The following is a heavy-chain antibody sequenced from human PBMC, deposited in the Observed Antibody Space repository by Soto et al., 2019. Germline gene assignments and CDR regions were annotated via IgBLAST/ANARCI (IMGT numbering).Heavy chain of an antibody. D-gene: IGHD3-22*01. CDR2: IYYSGST. V-gene: IGHV4-39*01. J-gene: IGHJ4*02. CDR1: GGSISSSSYY. Sequence: PSETLSLTCTVSGGSISSSSYYWGWIRQPPGKGLEWIGSIYYSGSTCYNPSLKSRVTISVDTSKNQFSLKLSSVTAADTAVYYCARHVHPDSSGYGIWGQGTLVTVSS. CDR3: ARHVHPDSSGYGI.